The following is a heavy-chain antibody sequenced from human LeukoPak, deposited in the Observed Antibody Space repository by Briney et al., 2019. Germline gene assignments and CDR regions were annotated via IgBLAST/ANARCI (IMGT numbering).Heavy chain of an antibody. D-gene: IGHD5-18*01. Sequence: PGGSLRLSCAASGFTFASYEMNWVRQAPGKGLEWVSYISGSGGTIYYADSVKGRFTISRDNAKNSLYLQMNSLRAEDTAVYYCAIPGDTAMVVDYCGQGTLVTVSS. CDR1: GFTFASYE. CDR2: ISGSGGTI. CDR3: AIPGDTAMVVDY. J-gene: IGHJ4*02. V-gene: IGHV3-48*03.